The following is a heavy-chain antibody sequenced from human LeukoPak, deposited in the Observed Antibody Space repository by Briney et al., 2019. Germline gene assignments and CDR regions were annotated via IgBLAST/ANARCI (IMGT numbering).Heavy chain of an antibody. CDR1: GGTFSSCA. CDR3: ARSWHCSSTSCYSDWFDP. J-gene: IGHJ5*02. V-gene: IGHV1-69*01. CDR2: IIPIFGTA. Sequence: ASVKVSCKASGGTFSSCAISWVRQAPGQGLEWMGGIIPIFGTANYAQKFQGRVTITADESTSTAYMELSSLRSEDTAVYYCARSWHCSSTSCYSDWFDPWGQGTLVTVSS. D-gene: IGHD2-2*01.